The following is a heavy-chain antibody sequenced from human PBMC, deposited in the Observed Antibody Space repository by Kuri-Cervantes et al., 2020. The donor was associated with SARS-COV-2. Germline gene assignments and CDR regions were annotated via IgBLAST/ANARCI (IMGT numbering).Heavy chain of an antibody. J-gene: IGHJ6*02. CDR3: SRPYYGMDV. V-gene: IGHV4-34*01. Sequence: SETLSLTFAVYGGSSSGYYWSWIRQPPGKGLEWIGEINHSGSTNYNPSLKSRVTISVDTSKNQFSLKLSSVTAADTAVYYCSRPYYGMDVWGQGTTVTVSS. CDR1: GGSSSGYY. CDR2: INHSGST.